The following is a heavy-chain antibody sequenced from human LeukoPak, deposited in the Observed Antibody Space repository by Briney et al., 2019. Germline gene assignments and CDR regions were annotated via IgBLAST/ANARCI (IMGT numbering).Heavy chain of an antibody. J-gene: IGHJ4*02. CDR1: GFTFSSHW. Sequence: GGSLRLSCAASGFTFSSHWMHWVRQAPGKGLVCVARIKSDGTYRDYGDSVRGRFTISRDNAKDTLYLQMDSLRAEDTAVYYCVRDDRSYGVDYWGQGTPVTVSS. D-gene: IGHD4-17*01. CDR2: IKSDGTYR. V-gene: IGHV3-74*01. CDR3: VRDDRSYGVDY.